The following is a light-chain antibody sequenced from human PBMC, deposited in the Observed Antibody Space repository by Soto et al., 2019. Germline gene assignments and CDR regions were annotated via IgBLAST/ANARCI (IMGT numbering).Light chain of an antibody. Sequence: DVVMTQSPLSLPVTLGQPASISCRSSQSLVYSDGNTYLNWFQQRPGQSPRRLIYKVSNRDSGEPDRFSGSGSGTDFTLKISRVEAEDVGVYYCMQGTHWPWTFGQGTKVEI. CDR3: MQGTHWPWT. V-gene: IGKV2-30*01. CDR1: QSLVYSDGNTY. CDR2: KVS. J-gene: IGKJ1*01.